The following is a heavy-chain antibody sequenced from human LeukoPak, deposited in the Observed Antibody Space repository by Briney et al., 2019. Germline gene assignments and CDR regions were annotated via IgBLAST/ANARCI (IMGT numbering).Heavy chain of an antibody. J-gene: IGHJ4*02. CDR1: GFTFSDYY. CDR2: ISSSGSAI. CDR3: ARGHWYSFDY. D-gene: IGHD2-8*02. V-gene: IGHV3-11*01. Sequence: GRSLRLSCAASGFTFSDYYMNWIRQAPGKGLEWVSYISSSGSAIHYADSVKGRFTISRDNTKNSLYLQMNSLRAEDTAVYYCARGHWYSFDYWGQGALVTVSS.